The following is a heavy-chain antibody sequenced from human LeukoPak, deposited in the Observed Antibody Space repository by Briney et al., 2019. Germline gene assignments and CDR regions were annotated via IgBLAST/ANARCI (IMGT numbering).Heavy chain of an antibody. J-gene: IGHJ4*02. CDR2: INQDGSAK. CDR3: ASAPNENYFDF. V-gene: IGHV3-7*01. CDR1: GFTFSSYW. Sequence: GGSLRLSCAALGFTFSSYWMSWVRQAPGKGLEWVANINQDGSAKDYGGSVEGRFTISRDNAKNSLYLQMNSLTAEDTAVYFCASAPNENYFDFWGQGTLVTVSS.